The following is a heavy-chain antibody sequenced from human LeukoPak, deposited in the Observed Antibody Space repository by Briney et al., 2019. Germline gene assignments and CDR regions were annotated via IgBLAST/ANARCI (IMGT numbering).Heavy chain of an antibody. V-gene: IGHV3-72*01. Sequence: GGSLRLSCAASGFTFSDHYMDWVRQAPGKGLEWVGRTRKKANNYTTEYAASVKGRFTISRDDSKNSLYLRMNSLKTEDTAVYYCASFPTGSYGAYWGQGTLVTVSS. CDR2: TRKKANNYTT. CDR3: ASFPTGSYGAY. J-gene: IGHJ4*02. CDR1: GFTFSDHY. D-gene: IGHD1-26*01.